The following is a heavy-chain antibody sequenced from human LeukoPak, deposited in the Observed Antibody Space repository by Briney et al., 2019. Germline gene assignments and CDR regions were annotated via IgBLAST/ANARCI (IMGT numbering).Heavy chain of an antibody. Sequence: GGSLRLSCAASGLNVSSSYMTWIRQAPGKGLEWVSLIYGGDAAYYAESVRGRFMISRDNLKNTLFPQMNSLRVEDTAVYYCVTSTGQQFIPYDYWGQGTHVTVSS. CDR3: VTSTGQQFIPYDY. CDR1: GLNVSSSY. J-gene: IGHJ4*02. D-gene: IGHD6-13*01. V-gene: IGHV3-66*02. CDR2: IYGGDAA.